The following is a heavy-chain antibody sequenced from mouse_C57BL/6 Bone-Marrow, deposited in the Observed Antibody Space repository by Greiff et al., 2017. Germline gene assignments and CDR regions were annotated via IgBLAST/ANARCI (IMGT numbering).Heavy chain of an antibody. V-gene: IGHV1-82*01. D-gene: IGHD2-3*01. CDR3: ARSGDGYYFYYFDY. J-gene: IGHJ2*01. CDR1: GYAFSSSW. Sequence: QVQLQQSGPELVKPGASVKISCKASGYAFSSSWMNWVKQRPGKGLEWIGRIYPGDGDTNYNGKFKGKATLTADTSSSTAYMQLSSLTSEDSAVYFCARSGDGYYFYYFDYWGQGTTLTVSS. CDR2: IYPGDGDT.